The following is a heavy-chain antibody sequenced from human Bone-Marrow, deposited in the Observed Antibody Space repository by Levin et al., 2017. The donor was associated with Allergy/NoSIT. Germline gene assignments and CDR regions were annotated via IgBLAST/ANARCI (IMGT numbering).Heavy chain of an antibody. D-gene: IGHD6-13*01. CDR1: GFTFNNYA. V-gene: IGHV3-23*01. J-gene: IGHJ4*02. Sequence: GGSLRLSCAASGFTFNNYAMSWVRQGPGKGLEWVSSISGSGRNTYHADSVKGRFTNSRDNSKNTLYLQMNSLRAEDTAEYYCAKIIVAGGLGYWGQGILVTVSS. CDR3: AKIIVAGGLGY. CDR2: ISGSGRNT.